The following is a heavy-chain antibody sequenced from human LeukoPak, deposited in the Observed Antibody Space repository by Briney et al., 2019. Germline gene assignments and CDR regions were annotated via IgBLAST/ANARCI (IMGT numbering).Heavy chain of an antibody. V-gene: IGHV3-23*01. CDR2: ISGSGGST. J-gene: IGHJ6*03. CDR1: GFTFSSYA. D-gene: IGHD1-26*01. Sequence: GGSLRLSCAASGFTFSSYAMSWVRQAPGKGLEWVSAISGSGGSTYYADSVKGRFTISRDNSKNTLYLQMNSLRAEDTAVCYCAKGATPYYYYYYMDVWGKGTTVTVSS. CDR3: AKGATPYYYYYYMDV.